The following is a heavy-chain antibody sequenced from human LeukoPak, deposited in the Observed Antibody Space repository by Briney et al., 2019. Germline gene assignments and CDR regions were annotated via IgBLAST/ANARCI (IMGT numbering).Heavy chain of an antibody. CDR2: INHSGTT. CDR1: GVTISSNNW. D-gene: IGHD1-26*01. J-gene: IGHJ4*02. Sequence: PSGTLSLTCAVYGVTISSNNWWSWVRQPPGRGLEWIGEINHSGTTNYNPSLKSRVTISVDKSKNQFSLKLTSVTAADTAVYYCARGPSVGAHFDYWGQGTLVTVSS. CDR3: ARGPSVGAHFDY. V-gene: IGHV4-4*02.